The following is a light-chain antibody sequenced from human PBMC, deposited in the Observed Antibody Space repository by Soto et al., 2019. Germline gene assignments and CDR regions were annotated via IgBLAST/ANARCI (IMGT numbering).Light chain of an antibody. CDR2: DAS. CDR3: QQRSNWPIT. V-gene: IGKV3-11*01. Sequence: EIVLTQSLATLSLSPGEEATLSCTASQSVSRYLAWYQQKPGQAPRLLIYDASNMATGIPARFSGSGSGTDFTLTISSLEPEDFAVYYCQQRSNWPITFGQGTRLEI. CDR1: QSVSRY. J-gene: IGKJ5*01.